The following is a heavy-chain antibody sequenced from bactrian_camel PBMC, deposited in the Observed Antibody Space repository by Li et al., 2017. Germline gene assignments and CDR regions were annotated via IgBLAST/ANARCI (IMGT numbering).Heavy chain of an antibody. CDR1: GSLWSSYC. CDR3: TLTGSNWGGDFVE. J-gene: IGHJ6*01. D-gene: IGHD6*01. V-gene: IGHV3S1*01. CDR2: IVTGRGET. Sequence: HVQLVESGGGSVQAGGSLTLSCAVSGSLWSSYCMAWFRQGPGKEREGIASIVTGRGETTYVDSVKGRFTISLDNGKMTVYLQMNSLSSEDTALYYCTLTGSNWGGDFVEWGQGTQVTVS.